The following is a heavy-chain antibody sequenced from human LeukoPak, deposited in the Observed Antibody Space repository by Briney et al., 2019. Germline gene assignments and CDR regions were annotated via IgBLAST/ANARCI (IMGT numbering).Heavy chain of an antibody. D-gene: IGHD6-13*01. J-gene: IGHJ4*02. Sequence: GGSLRLSCAASGFTFSSYSMNWVRQAPGKGLEWVSAISGSGGSTYYADSVKGRFTISRDNSKNTLYLQMNSLRAEDTAVYYCAKDRSAAGTLEDYWGQGTLVTVSS. CDR2: ISGSGGST. CDR3: AKDRSAAGTLEDY. CDR1: GFTFSSYS. V-gene: IGHV3-23*01.